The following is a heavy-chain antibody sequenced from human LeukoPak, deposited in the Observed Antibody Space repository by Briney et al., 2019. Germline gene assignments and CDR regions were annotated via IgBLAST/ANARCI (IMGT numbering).Heavy chain of an antibody. CDR2: IYTSGSA. Sequence: PSETLSLTCTVSGGSTSSYYWNWIRQPAGKGLEWIGHIYTSGSANYNPALKSRVSMSVDTSKNQFSLKLSSVTAADTAVYYCARGPVGHGDYLDYWGQGTLVTVSS. V-gene: IGHV4-4*07. CDR3: ARGPVGHGDYLDY. D-gene: IGHD4-17*01. J-gene: IGHJ4*02. CDR1: GGSTSSYY.